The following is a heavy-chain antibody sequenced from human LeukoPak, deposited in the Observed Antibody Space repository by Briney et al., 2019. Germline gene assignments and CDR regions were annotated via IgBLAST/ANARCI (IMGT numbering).Heavy chain of an antibody. Sequence: ASVKVSCKASGYTFTGYYMHWARQAPGQGLEWMGWTNPNSGDTNYAQNFQDRVTMTTDTSISTAYMELSRLRSDDTAVYFCARGSPPDYWGQGTLVTVSS. J-gene: IGHJ4*02. V-gene: IGHV1-2*02. CDR2: TNPNSGDT. CDR3: ARGSPPDY. CDR1: GYTFTGYY. D-gene: IGHD3-10*01.